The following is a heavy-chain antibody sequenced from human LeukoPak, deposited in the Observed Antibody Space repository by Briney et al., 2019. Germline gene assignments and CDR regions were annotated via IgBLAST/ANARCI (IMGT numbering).Heavy chain of an antibody. CDR1: GLTFSTNS. D-gene: IGHD6-13*01. CDR3: ARDPMTAAGSKDGMDV. CDR2: ISSSSSYI. Sequence: GGSLRLSCAAAGLTFSTNSMNWVRQAPGKGLEWVSSISSSSSYIYYADSVKGRFTISRDNAKNSLYLQMNSLRAEDTAVYYCARDPMTAAGSKDGMDVWGQGTTVTVSS. V-gene: IGHV3-21*01. J-gene: IGHJ6*02.